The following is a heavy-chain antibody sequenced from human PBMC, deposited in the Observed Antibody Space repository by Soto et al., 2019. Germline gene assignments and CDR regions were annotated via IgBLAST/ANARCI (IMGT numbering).Heavy chain of an antibody. V-gene: IGHV4-30-2*01. CDR2: IYHSGST. J-gene: IGHJ4*02. Sequence: SETLSLTCTVSDGSISSSSYYWGWIRQPPGKGLEWIGYIYHSGSTYYNPSLKSRVTISVDRSKNQFSLKLSSVTAADTAVYYCARGAPVVNDYWGQGTLVTVSS. D-gene: IGHD3-22*01. CDR3: ARGAPVVNDY. CDR1: DGSISSSSYY.